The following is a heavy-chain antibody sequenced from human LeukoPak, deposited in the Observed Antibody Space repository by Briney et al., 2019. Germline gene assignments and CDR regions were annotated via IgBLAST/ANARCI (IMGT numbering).Heavy chain of an antibody. CDR3: ARENYSSGWYRFVGVDFDY. V-gene: IGHV3-30-3*01. CDR2: ISYDGSNK. CDR1: GFTFSSYA. D-gene: IGHD6-19*01. J-gene: IGHJ4*02. Sequence: GGSLRLSCAASGFTFSSYAMHWVRQAPGKGLEWVAVISYDGSNKYYADSVKGRFTISRDNAKNSLYLQMNSLRAEDTAVYYCARENYSSGWYRFVGVDFDYWGQGTLVTVSS.